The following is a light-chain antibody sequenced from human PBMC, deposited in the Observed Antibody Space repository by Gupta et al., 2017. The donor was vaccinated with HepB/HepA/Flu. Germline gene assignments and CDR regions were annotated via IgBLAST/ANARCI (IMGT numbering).Light chain of an antibody. CDR1: SSNVGGDT. V-gene: IGLV1-44*01. CDR3: AVWDDRLSGPSAV. Sequence: QSELTHPPSASGTPGQRVAISCSGSSSNVGGDTINWYQQLPGTAPKLLIYRNNQRPSGVPDRFSGSKSGTSASLAISGLQPEDEATYYCAVWDDRLSGPSAVFGGGTQLTVL. CDR2: RNN. J-gene: IGLJ7*01.